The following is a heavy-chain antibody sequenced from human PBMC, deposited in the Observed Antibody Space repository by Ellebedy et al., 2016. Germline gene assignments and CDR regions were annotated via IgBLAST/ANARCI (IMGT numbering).Heavy chain of an antibody. Sequence: GGSLRLSCAASGFTFSSYAMSWVRQAPGKGLEWVSAISGSGGSTYYADSVKGRFTISRDNSKNTLYLHMNSLRAEDTGVYYCARPWVEMATIGDAFDIWGQGTMVTVSS. CDR3: ARPWVEMATIGDAFDI. D-gene: IGHD5-24*01. CDR1: GFTFSSYA. CDR2: ISGSGGST. V-gene: IGHV3-23*01. J-gene: IGHJ3*02.